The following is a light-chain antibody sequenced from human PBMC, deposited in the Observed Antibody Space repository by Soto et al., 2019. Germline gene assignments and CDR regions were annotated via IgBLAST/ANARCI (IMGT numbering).Light chain of an antibody. J-gene: IGKJ1*01. CDR1: ETITGRS. V-gene: IGKV3-20*01. CDR2: SIS. CDR3: QQFQNSRT. Sequence: IVLTQSPGTLSLSPRERATLSCRTSETITGRSLAWYQQKPGQAPRVLITSISNRATGIPDRFSGSGSGAHFTLTITRLEPEDFAVYYCQQFQNSRTFGQGTRVEI.